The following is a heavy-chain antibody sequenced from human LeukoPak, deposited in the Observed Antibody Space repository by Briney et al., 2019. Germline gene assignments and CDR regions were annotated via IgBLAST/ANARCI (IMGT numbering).Heavy chain of an antibody. D-gene: IGHD6-25*01. V-gene: IGHV4-30-4*01. CDR3: ARVAAHWFDP. J-gene: IGHJ5*02. CDR1: GGPIGSGDYY. CDR2: IYYRGNT. Sequence: SQTLSLTCTVSGGPIGSGDYYWSWIRQPPGKGLEWIGFIYYRGNTYYNPSLKSRVTISIDTVRDQFSLRLSSVTAADTAVYYCARVAAHWFDPWGQGTLVTVSS.